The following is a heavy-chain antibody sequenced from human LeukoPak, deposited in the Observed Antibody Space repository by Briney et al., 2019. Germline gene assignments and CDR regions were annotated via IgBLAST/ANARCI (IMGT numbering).Heavy chain of an antibody. J-gene: IGHJ4*01. D-gene: IGHD3-10*01. CDR1: GFTFSTYW. V-gene: IGHV3-74*01. CDR3: TRPVIYRAGRGFDY. Sequence: PGGSLRLSCAASGFTFSTYWMHWVRQVPGKGLVWVSRTNPDGSSTTYADSVKGRFTISRDSARNTLYLQMNSLRAEDTAVYFCTRPVIYRAGRGFDYWGQGTVVTVSS. CDR2: TNPDGSST.